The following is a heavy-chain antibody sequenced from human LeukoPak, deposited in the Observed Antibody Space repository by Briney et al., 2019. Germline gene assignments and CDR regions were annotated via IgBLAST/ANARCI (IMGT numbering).Heavy chain of an antibody. J-gene: IGHJ5*02. CDR1: GGSISSYY. CDR3: ARGRKSNWFDP. V-gene: IGHV4-4*09. Sequence: PSETLSLTCTVSGGSISSYYWSWIRQPPGKGLEWIGYIYTSGSTNYNPSLKSRVTISVDTSKNQFSLKLSSVTAADTAVYYCARGRKSNWFDPWGQGTLVTVSS. CDR2: IYTSGST.